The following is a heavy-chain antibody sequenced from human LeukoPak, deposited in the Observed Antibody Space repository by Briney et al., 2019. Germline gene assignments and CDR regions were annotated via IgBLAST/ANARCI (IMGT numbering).Heavy chain of an antibody. CDR3: ARQVRELLLGAVNY. D-gene: IGHD1-26*01. V-gene: IGHV4-39*01. CDR1: GGSNSSSIYY. J-gene: IGHJ4*02. CDR2: IYYSGST. Sequence: KPSETLSLTYTVSGGSNSSSIYYWGWIRQPPGKELEWIGSIYYSGSTYYNPSLKSRVTISVDTSKNQFSLKLSSLTAADTAVYYCARQVRELLLGAVNYWGQGTLVTVCS.